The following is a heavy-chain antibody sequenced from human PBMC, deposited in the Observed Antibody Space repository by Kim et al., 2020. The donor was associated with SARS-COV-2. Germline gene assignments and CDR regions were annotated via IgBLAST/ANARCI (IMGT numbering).Heavy chain of an antibody. CDR2: INQDGSEE. CDR1: GFTFSNYW. Sequence: GGSLRLSCVASGFTFSNYWMSWVRQTPGKGLEWVANINQDGSEEYHVDSVKGRSTISRDNAKNSLYLQMNSVRGEDTAVYYCARGFPDYYDSSAEERIQNWGQGTLVTVSS. V-gene: IGHV3-7*03. CDR3: ARGFPDYYDSSAEERIQN. D-gene: IGHD3-22*01. J-gene: IGHJ1*01.